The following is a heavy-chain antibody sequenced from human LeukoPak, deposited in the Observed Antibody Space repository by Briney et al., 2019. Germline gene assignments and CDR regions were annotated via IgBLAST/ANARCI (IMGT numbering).Heavy chain of an antibody. D-gene: IGHD5-24*01. V-gene: IGHV1-69*13. Sequence: SVKVSCRASGGTFSSYAISWVRQAPGQGLEWMGGIIPIFGTANYAQKFQGRVTITADESTSTAYMELSSLRSEDTAVYYCARPRRDGRLQFDYWGQGTLVTVSS. CDR3: ARPRRDGRLQFDY. CDR2: IIPIFGTA. CDR1: GGTFSSYA. J-gene: IGHJ4*02.